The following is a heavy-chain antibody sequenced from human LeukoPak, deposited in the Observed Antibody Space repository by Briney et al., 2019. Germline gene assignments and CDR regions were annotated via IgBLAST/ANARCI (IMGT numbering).Heavy chain of an antibody. CDR2: ISYDGSNK. CDR1: GFTFSSYG. V-gene: IGHV3-30*19. J-gene: IGHJ4*02. D-gene: IGHD1-1*01. Sequence: GGSLRLSCAASGFTFSSYGMHWVRQAPGKGLEWVAVISYDGSNKYYADSVKGRFTISRDNSKNTLYLQMNSLRAEDTAVYYCARDGTGFGTKYYFDYWGQGTLVTVSS. CDR3: ARDGTGFGTKYYFDY.